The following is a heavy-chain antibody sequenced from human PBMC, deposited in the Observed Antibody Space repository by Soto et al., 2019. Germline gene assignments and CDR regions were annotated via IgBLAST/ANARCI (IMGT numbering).Heavy chain of an antibody. CDR1: GYTFPRFY. J-gene: IGHJ6*02. D-gene: IGHD3-10*01. CDR3: AGGYYYGSGSYASPRMDV. CDR2: INPSGGST. Sequence: ASRKVSCQASGYTFPRFYIHWVRQGPGQGLEWMGIINPSGGSTSYAQKFQGRVTMTRDTSTSTVYMELSSLRSEDTAVYYCAGGYYYGSGSYASPRMDVWGQGTTVTVSS. V-gene: IGHV1-46*01.